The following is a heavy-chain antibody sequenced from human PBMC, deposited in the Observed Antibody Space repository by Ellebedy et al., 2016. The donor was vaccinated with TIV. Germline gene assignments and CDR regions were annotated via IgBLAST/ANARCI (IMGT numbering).Heavy chain of an antibody. CDR3: AKPREPKGLLWHFDL. J-gene: IGHJ2*01. CDR1: GFTFTAYW. D-gene: IGHD3/OR15-3a*01. V-gene: IGHV3-23*01. CDR2: ISGSGGST. Sequence: GESLKISCAASGFTFTAYWMTWVRQAPGKGLEWVSAISGSGGSTYYADSVKGRFTISRDNSKNTLYLQMNSLRAEDTAVYYCAKPREPKGLLWHFDLWGRGTLVTVSS.